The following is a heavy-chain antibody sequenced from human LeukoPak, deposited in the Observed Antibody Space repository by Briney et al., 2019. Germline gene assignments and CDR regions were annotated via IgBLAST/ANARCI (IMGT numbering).Heavy chain of an antibody. V-gene: IGHV3-23*01. CDR2: LSGSGITT. Sequence: GGSLRLSCAASGFTFSTSALSWVRQAPGKGREWVSILSGSGITTYYADSVKGRFTISRDNSKNTLYLQMNSLRAEDTAVYYCAKGIYSSGWSYFDYWGHGTLVTVSS. CDR1: GFTFSTSA. CDR3: AKGIYSSGWSYFDY. J-gene: IGHJ4*01. D-gene: IGHD6-19*01.